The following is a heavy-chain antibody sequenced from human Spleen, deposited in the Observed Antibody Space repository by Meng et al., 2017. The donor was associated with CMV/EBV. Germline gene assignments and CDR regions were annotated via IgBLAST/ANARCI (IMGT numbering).Heavy chain of an antibody. V-gene: IGHV1-18*01. CDR2: ISTQNGNT. D-gene: IGHD3-16*01. J-gene: IGHJ4*02. CDR1: GYTFIAYG. Sequence: KAFGYTFIAYGMSWMRQAPGQGLVWMGWISTQNGNTNYAMKFQDRLTMTTDPSTSTVYMELRSLRSDDTAVYFCARDRGTYVAYFDYWGQGTLVTVYS. CDR3: ARDRGTYVAYFDY.